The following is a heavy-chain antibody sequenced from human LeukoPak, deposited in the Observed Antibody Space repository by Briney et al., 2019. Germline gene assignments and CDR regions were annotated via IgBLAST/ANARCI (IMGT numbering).Heavy chain of an antibody. Sequence: ASVKVSCKASGYTFTGYYMHWVRQAPGQGLGWMGWINPNSGGTNYAQKFQGRVNMTRDTSIRTAYMELSRLRSDDTAVYYCARGSGSYLEGFDPWGQGTLVTVSS. J-gene: IGHJ5*02. CDR1: GYTFTGYY. CDR3: ARGSGSYLEGFDP. CDR2: INPNSGGT. D-gene: IGHD1-26*01. V-gene: IGHV1-2*02.